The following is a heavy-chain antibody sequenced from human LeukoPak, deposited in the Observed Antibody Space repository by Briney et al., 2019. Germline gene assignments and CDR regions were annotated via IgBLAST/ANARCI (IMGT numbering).Heavy chain of an antibody. J-gene: IGHJ4*02. Sequence: PGRSLRLSCAASGFTFSSYGMHWVRQAPGKGLEWVAVISYDGSNKYYADSVKGRFTISRDNSKNTLYLQMNSLRAEDTAVYYCATDEYQLLPPLFDYWGQGTLVTVSS. D-gene: IGHD2-2*01. CDR1: GFTFSSYG. CDR3: ATDEYQLLPPLFDY. V-gene: IGHV3-30*03. CDR2: ISYDGSNK.